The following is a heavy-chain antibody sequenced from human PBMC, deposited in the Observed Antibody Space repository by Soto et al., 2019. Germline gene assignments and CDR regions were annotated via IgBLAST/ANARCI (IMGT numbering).Heavy chain of an antibody. CDR1: GYRFSYYW. CDR2: IYPSDSDI. J-gene: IGHJ6*02. Sequence: PGESLKISCKGSGYRFSYYWIAWVRQMPGKGLEWMGLIYPSDSDIRYSPSFQGQVTISADKSINTAYLLWSSLRASDTGIYYCAKRSGDRSRSYGLDVWGQGTTVTVSS. V-gene: IGHV5-51*01. CDR3: AKRSGDRSRSYGLDV. D-gene: IGHD3-10*01.